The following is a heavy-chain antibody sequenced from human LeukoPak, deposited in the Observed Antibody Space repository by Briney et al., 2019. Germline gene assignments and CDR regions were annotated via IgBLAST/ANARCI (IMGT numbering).Heavy chain of an antibody. Sequence: SETLSLTCTVSGGSISSGGYYWSWIRQHPGKGLEWIGYIYYSGSTYYNPSLKSRVTISVDTSKNQFSLKLSSVTAADTAVYYCAGVGWLYYFDYWGQGTLVTVSS. J-gene: IGHJ4*02. D-gene: IGHD3-10*01. CDR2: IYYSGST. CDR3: AGVGWLYYFDY. CDR1: GGSISSGGYY. V-gene: IGHV4-31*03.